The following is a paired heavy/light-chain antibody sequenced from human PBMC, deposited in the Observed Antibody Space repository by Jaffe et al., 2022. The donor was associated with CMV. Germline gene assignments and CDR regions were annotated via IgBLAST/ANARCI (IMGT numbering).Heavy chain of an antibody. J-gene: IGHJ4*02. D-gene: IGHD2-15*01. CDR2: INHSGST. CDR1: GGSFSGYY. CDR3: ARGAAPQGIPSRRYCSGGSCYGTRIYYFDY. V-gene: IGHV4-34*01. Sequence: QVQLQQWGAGLLKPSETLSLTCAVYGGSFSGYYWSWIRQPPGKGLEWIGEINHSGSTNYNPSLKSRVTISVDTSKNQFSLKLSSVTAADTAVYYCARGAAPQGIPSRRYCSGGSCYGTRIYYFDYWGQGTLVTVSS.
Light chain of an antibody. J-gene: IGLJ3*02. CDR3: AAWDDSLSGHWV. CDR2: RNN. CDR1: SSNIGSNY. Sequence: QSVLTQPPSASGTPGQRVTISCSGSSSNIGSNYVYWYQQLPGTAPKLLIYRNNQRPSGVPDRFSGSKSGTSASLAISGLRSEDEADYYCAAWDDSLSGHWVFGGGTKLTVL. V-gene: IGLV1-47*01.